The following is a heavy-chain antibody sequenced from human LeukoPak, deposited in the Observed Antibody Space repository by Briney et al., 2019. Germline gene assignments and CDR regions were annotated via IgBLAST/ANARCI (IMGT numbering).Heavy chain of an antibody. CDR1: GGSFSGYY. CDR2: LNHSGST. J-gene: IGHJ4*02. Sequence: SETLSLTCAVYGGSFSGYYWSWIRQPPGKGLEWIGELNHSGSTNYNPSLKSRVTISVDTSKNQFSLKLSSVTAADTAVYYCASGAPKVEMATKYYFDYWGQGTLVTVSS. V-gene: IGHV4-34*01. CDR3: ASGAPKVEMATKYYFDY. D-gene: IGHD5-24*01.